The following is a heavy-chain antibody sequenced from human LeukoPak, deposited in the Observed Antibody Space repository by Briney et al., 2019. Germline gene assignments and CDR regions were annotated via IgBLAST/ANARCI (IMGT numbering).Heavy chain of an antibody. V-gene: IGHV3-21*01. D-gene: IGHD3-10*01. CDR2: ISSSSSYI. Sequence: PGGSLRLSCAASGIIFSSCSMNWVRQAPGKGLEWVSSISSSSSYIYYADSVKGRFTISRDNAKNSLYLQMNSLRAEDTAVYYCARGVKGSLDYWGQGTLVTVSS. CDR3: ARGVKGSLDY. J-gene: IGHJ4*02. CDR1: GIIFSSCS.